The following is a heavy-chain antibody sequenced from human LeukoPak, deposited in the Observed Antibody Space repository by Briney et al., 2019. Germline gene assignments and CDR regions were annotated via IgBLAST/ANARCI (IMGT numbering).Heavy chain of an antibody. Sequence: SETLSLTCTVSGGSISSYYWSWIRQPPGKGLEWIGYIYYSGSTNYNPSLKSRVTISVDTSKNQFSLKLSSVAAPDTAVYYCARDFRVDIVATPFDYWGQGTLVTVSS. CDR3: ARDFRVDIVATPFDY. D-gene: IGHD5-12*01. J-gene: IGHJ4*02. CDR1: GGSISSYY. CDR2: IYYSGST. V-gene: IGHV4-59*12.